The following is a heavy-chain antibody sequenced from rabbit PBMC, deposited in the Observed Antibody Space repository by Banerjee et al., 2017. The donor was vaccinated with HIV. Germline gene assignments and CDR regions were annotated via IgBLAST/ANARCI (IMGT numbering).Heavy chain of an antibody. CDR2: IYAGKGTT. Sequence: QEQLEESGGDLVKPEGSLTLTCTASGFSFTSGYWICWVRQAPGKGPEWIGIIYAGKGTTDYASWVNGRFTISSDNAQNTVDLQMNSLTAADTATYFCARVLSSVDYVTYGYAGYAYATVYYGMDLWGQGTLVTVS. J-gene: IGHJ6*01. CDR3: ARVLSSVDYVTYGYAGYAYATVYYGMDL. V-gene: IGHV1S45*01. CDR1: GFSFTSGYW. D-gene: IGHD6-1*01.